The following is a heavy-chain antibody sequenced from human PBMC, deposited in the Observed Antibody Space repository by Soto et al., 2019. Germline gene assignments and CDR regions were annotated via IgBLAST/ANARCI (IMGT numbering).Heavy chain of an antibody. CDR3: ATTAGYSSSWYGYYFDY. V-gene: IGHV3-23*01. CDR1: GFTFSSYA. J-gene: IGHJ4*02. Sequence: LRLSCAASGFTFSSYAMIWVRQAPGKGLEWVSAISGSGGSTYYADSVKGRFTISRDNSRNTLYLQMNSLRAEDTAVYYCATTAGYSSSWYGYYFDYWGQGTLVTVSS. D-gene: IGHD6-13*01. CDR2: ISGSGGST.